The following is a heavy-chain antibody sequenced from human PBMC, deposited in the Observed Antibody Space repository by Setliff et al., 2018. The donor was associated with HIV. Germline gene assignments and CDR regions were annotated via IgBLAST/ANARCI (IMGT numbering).Heavy chain of an antibody. V-gene: IGHV4-39*01. D-gene: IGHD5-18*01. CDR1: GASIGSSHYY. CDR3: ARHCGYSPAQICYYYLDI. Sequence: PSETLSLTCTVSGASIGSSHYYWGWIRQPPGKGLEWVACIYYNGSPFYNPSLKSRVTISVDTSKNQFSLKLSSVTAADTAVYYCARHCGYSPAQICYYYLDIWGKGTTVTVSS. J-gene: IGHJ6*03. CDR2: IYYNGSP.